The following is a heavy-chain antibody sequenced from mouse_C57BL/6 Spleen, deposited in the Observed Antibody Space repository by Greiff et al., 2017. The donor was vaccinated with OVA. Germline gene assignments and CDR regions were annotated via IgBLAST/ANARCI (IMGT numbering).Heavy chain of an antibody. CDR3: ARLNWEYYFDY. CDR1: GFTFSDYY. D-gene: IGHD4-1*01. CDR2: INYDGSST. J-gene: IGHJ2*01. V-gene: IGHV5-16*01. Sequence: EVKLVESEGGLVQPGSSMKLSCTASGFTFSDYYMAWVRQVPEKGLEWVANINYDGSSTYYLDSLKSRFIISRDNAKNILYLQMSSLKSEDTATYYCARLNWEYYFDYWGQGTTLTVSS.